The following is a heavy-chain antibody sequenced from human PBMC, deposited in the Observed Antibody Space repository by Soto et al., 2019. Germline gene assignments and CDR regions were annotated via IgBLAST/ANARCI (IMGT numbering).Heavy chain of an antibody. CDR3: ARQVPAAIRLGWFDP. D-gene: IGHD2-2*02. J-gene: IGHJ5*02. CDR2: IYYSGST. CDR1: GGSISRSTYY. Sequence: LSLTCTVSGGSISRSTYYWGWIRQPPGKGLEWIGSIYYSGSTYYRPSLKSRVTISVDTSKNQFSLKLSSVIAADTAVYYCARQVPAAIRLGWFDPWGQGTLVTVSS. V-gene: IGHV4-39*01.